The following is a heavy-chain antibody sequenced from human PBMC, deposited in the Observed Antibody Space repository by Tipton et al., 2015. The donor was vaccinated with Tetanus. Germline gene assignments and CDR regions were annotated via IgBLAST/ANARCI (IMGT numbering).Heavy chain of an antibody. CDR3: ARGLDPYKSGNF. J-gene: IGHJ4*02. D-gene: IGHD5-24*01. Sequence: TLSLTCTVSGGSISNYYWSWIRQPPGQRLEWIGYIYYTGRTDYNPSLKSRVTISLDTSKNQLSLKLSSVTAADSAVYFCARGLDPYKSGNFWCQGTLVTVSS. V-gene: IGHV4-59*01. CDR1: GGSISNYY. CDR2: IYYTGRT.